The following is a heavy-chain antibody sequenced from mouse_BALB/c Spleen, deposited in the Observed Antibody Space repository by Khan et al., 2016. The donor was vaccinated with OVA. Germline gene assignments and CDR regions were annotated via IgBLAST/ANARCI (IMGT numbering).Heavy chain of an antibody. Sequence: LEESGAELARPGASVRMSCKASGYTFTSNTMHWVKKRPGQGLEWIGYINPRSGYTNFNQNFKDKATLTADKSSSTAYMQLSSLTSEDSAVYYCVRRTTGYTMDYWGQGTSVTVSS. CDR3: VRRTTGYTMDY. V-gene: IGHV1-4*01. CDR1: GYTFTSNT. CDR2: INPRSGYT. D-gene: IGHD2-14*01. J-gene: IGHJ4*01.